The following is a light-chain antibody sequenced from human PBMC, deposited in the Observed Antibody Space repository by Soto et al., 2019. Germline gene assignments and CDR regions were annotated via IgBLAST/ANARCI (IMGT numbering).Light chain of an antibody. CDR3: QQYHDWPLWT. V-gene: IGKV3-15*01. CDR1: QSVTSN. Sequence: EIVMTQSPATLSLSPGERATLSCRASQSVTSNLAGYQQKPGQAPRLLIYGASTRATGVPARFSGSGSWTEFTLTIISRLSEDFSVYYCQQYHDWPLWTFGQGTKVEMK. J-gene: IGKJ1*01. CDR2: GAS.